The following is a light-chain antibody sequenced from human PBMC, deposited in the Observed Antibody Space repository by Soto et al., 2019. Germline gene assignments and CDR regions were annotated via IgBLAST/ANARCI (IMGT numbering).Light chain of an antibody. Sequence: DIQMTQSPSTLSGSVGDRVTITCRASQTISSWLAWYQQKPGKAPKLLIYKASTLKSGVPSRFSGSGSGTAFTLTISSLQPDDVANYYCQHYNSYSVAFGQGTKVEIK. CDR2: KAS. CDR1: QTISSW. CDR3: QHYNSYSVA. J-gene: IGKJ1*01. V-gene: IGKV1-5*03.